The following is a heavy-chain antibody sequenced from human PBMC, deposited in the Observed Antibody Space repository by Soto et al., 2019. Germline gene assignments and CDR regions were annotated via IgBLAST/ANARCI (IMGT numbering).Heavy chain of an antibody. D-gene: IGHD6-19*01. Sequence: QVQLQESGPGLVKPSETLSLTCTVSGGSFSGYYWSWIRQPPGKGLEWIGYIHYTGSTNYNPSLRSRVTISMDTSKNQFSLRLSAVTAVDTAVYYCARPYNSGWRCVFHVWGPGTMVTVSS. J-gene: IGHJ3*01. V-gene: IGHV4-59*08. CDR1: GGSFSGYY. CDR2: IHYTGST. CDR3: ARPYNSGWRCVFHV.